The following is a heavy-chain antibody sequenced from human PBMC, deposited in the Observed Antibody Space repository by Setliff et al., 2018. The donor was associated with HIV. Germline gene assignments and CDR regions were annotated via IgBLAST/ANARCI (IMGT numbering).Heavy chain of an antibody. CDR2: VYHSGST. V-gene: IGHV4-38-2*02. Sequence: SETLSLTCTVSGYSVNSDYLWCWIRQPPGKGLEWIGSVYHSGSTYYNPSLKGRVTTSTDTSKNQFSLRLNSVTAADTAVYYCARVRLRVPPSIFDYWGQGALVTVSS. CDR1: GYSVNSDYL. D-gene: IGHD2-2*01. J-gene: IGHJ4*02. CDR3: ARVRLRVPPSIFDY.